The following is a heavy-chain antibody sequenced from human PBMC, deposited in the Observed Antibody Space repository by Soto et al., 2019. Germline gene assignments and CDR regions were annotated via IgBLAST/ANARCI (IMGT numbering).Heavy chain of an antibody. CDR3: SRFVRHQLPTIDF. Sequence: QVQLVQSGAEVKEPGASVRVSCKASGYTFTSDDINWVRQATGQGLEWMGWMNPESRNTGYAQKFQGRVTMSRDTSLSTAYLELASLRSEDTAVYYCSRFVRHQLPTIDFWGQGTLVTVSS. D-gene: IGHD2-2*01. J-gene: IGHJ4*02. CDR1: GYTFTSDD. CDR2: MNPESRNT. V-gene: IGHV1-8*01.